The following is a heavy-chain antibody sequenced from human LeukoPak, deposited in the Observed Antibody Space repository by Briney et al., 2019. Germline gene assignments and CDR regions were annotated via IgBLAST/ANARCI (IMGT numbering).Heavy chain of an antibody. V-gene: IGHV3-66*04. D-gene: IGHD3-10*01. CDR1: GFTVSSNY. J-gene: IGHJ4*02. Sequence: GGSLRLSCAASGFTVSSNYMSWVRQAPGKGLEWVSVIYSGGSTYCADSVKGRFTISRDNSKNTLYLQMNSLRAEDTAVYYCASQGGVLLWFGEMGYWGQGTLVTVSS. CDR2: IYSGGST. CDR3: ASQGGVLLWFGEMGY.